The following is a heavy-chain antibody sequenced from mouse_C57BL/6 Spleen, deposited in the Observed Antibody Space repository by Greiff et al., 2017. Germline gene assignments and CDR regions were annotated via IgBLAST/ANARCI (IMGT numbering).Heavy chain of an antibody. D-gene: IGHD4-1*01. V-gene: IGHV1-64*01. Sequence: VQLQQPGAELVKPGASVKLSCKASGYTFTSYWMHWVKQRPGQGLEWIGMIHPNSGSTNYNEKFKSKATLTVDKSSSTAYMQLSSLTSEDSAVYYCARSGANWDAFDYWGQGTTLTVSS. CDR2: IHPNSGST. J-gene: IGHJ2*01. CDR1: GYTFTSYW. CDR3: ARSGANWDAFDY.